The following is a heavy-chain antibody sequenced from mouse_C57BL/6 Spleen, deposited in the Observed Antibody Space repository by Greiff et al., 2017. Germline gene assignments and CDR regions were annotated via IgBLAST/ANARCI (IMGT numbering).Heavy chain of an antibody. V-gene: IGHV1-76*01. D-gene: IGHD2-5*01. CDR3: ARWDSNYVYFDY. Sequence: QVQLQQSGAELVRPGASVKLSCKASGYTFTDYYINWVKQRPGQGLEWIARIYPGSGNTYYNEKFKGKATLTAEKSSSTAYMQLSSLTSEDSAVYFCARWDSNYVYFDYWGQGTTLTVSS. J-gene: IGHJ2*01. CDR2: IYPGSGNT. CDR1: GYTFTDYY.